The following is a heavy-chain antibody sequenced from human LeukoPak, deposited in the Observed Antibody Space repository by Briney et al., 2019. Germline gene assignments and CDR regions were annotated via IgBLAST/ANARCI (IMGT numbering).Heavy chain of an antibody. V-gene: IGHV3-48*02. D-gene: IGHD3-10*01. J-gene: IGHJ6*02. CDR2: IINSGGTI. CDR3: ARVGRGLYSMDV. Sequence: SGGSLRLSCAASGFTFSIHGMNWVRQTPGKGLEWVSYIINSGGTIYYADSVQGRFTISRDNAKNSLYLQMNSLRDEDTAAYYCARVGRGLYSMDVWGQGTTVTVSS. CDR1: GFTFSIHG.